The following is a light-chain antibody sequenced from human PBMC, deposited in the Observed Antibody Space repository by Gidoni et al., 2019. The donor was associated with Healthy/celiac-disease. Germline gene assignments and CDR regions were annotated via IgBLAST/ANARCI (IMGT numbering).Light chain of an antibody. CDR3: QQYGSSPPDT. CDR2: GAS. CDR1: QSVSSSY. J-gene: IGKJ4*01. V-gene: IGKV3-20*01. Sequence: EIVLTQSPGTLSLSPGERATLACRASQSVSSSYLAWYQQKPGQAPRLLIYGASSRATGIPDRFSGSGSGTDFTLTISRLEPEDFAVYYCQQYGSSPPDTVXGXTKGEIK.